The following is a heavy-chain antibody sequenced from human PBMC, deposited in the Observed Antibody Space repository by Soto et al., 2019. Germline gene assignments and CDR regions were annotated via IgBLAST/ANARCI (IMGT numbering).Heavy chain of an antibody. J-gene: IGHJ6*02. Sequence: PGGSLRLSCAVSGFTFSSYGMHWVRKAQGKGQEWVAVISYDGSNKYYADSVKGRFTISRDNSKNTLYLQMNKLRAGDTAVYYCAKDLYICGCDCYSTLYYYYGMDVWGQGTTVTVSS. V-gene: IGHV3-30*18. CDR3: AKDLYICGCDCYSTLYYYYGMDV. D-gene: IGHD2-21*02. CDR1: GFTFSSYG. CDR2: ISYDGSNK.